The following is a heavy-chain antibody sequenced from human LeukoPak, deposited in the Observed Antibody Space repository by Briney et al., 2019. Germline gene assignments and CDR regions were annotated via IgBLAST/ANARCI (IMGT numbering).Heavy chain of an antibody. CDR1: GYTFTGYY. D-gene: IGHD4-11*01. Sequence: ASVKVSCKASGYTFTGYYMHWVRQAPGQGLEWMGRINPNSGGTNYAQKFQGRVTMTRDTSISTAYMELSRLRSDDTAVYYCAGETTYYYYYYMDVWGKGTTVTVSS. J-gene: IGHJ6*03. CDR2: INPNSGGT. V-gene: IGHV1-2*06. CDR3: AGETTYYYYYYMDV.